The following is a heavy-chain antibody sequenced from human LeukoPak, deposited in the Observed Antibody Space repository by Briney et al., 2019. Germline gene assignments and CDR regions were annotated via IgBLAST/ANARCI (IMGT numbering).Heavy chain of an antibody. J-gene: IGHJ3*01. V-gene: IGHV3-30-3*01. CDR2: ISYDGSNK. D-gene: IGHD3-22*01. CDR3: PRSLNEYYYDSSGYYSLGDAFDL. Sequence: GGSLRLSCAASGFTFSSYAMLGVRQAPGKGLEWVAVISYDGSNKYYADSVKGRFTISRDNSKNTLYLQMNSLRAEDTAVYYCPRSLNEYYYDSSGYYSLGDAFDLWGQGTMVTVSS. CDR1: GFTFSSYA.